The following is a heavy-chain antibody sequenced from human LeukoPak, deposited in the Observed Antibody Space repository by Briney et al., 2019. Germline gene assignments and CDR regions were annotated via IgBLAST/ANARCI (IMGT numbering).Heavy chain of an antibody. CDR3: ARGDGDPESVHFDY. CDR1: GGSFSAYY. CDR2: INHSGST. J-gene: IGHJ4*02. D-gene: IGHD4-17*01. V-gene: IGHV4-34*01. Sequence: PSETLSLTCAVYGGSFSAYYWSWIRQPPGKGLEWSGEINHSGSTNYNPSLKSRVTLSVDTSKNQFSLKLSSVTAADTTVYYCARGDGDPESVHFDYWGQGTLVTVSS.